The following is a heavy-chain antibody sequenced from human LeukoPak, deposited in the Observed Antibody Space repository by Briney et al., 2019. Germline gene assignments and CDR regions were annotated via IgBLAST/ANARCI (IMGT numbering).Heavy chain of an antibody. CDR2: LNGGGGST. CDR3: AKPTRGYCSSTSCPMGGNYFDY. V-gene: IGHV3-23*01. D-gene: IGHD2-2*01. Sequence: GGSLRLSCAASGFIFSNYAMSWVRQAPGKGLEWVSALNGGGGSTHYADSVRGRFTISRDNFKNTLYLQLNSLRVEDTAVYYCAKPTRGYCSSTSCPMGGNYFDYWGQGTLVTVSS. J-gene: IGHJ4*02. CDR1: GFIFSNYA.